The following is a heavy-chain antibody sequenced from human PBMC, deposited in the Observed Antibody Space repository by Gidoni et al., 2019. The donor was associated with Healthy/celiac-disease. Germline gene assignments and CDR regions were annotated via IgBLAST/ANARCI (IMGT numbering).Heavy chain of an antibody. Sequence: QVQLQQWGAGLLKPSETLSLTCAVYGGSFSGYYWSWIRQPPGKGLEWIGEINHSGSTNYNPSLKSRVTISVDTSKNQFSLKLSSVTAADTAVYYCAGTYYYGSGSYYWGQGTLVTVSS. CDR2: INHSGST. V-gene: IGHV4-34*01. D-gene: IGHD3-10*01. J-gene: IGHJ4*02. CDR3: AGTYYYGSGSYY. CDR1: GGSFSGYY.